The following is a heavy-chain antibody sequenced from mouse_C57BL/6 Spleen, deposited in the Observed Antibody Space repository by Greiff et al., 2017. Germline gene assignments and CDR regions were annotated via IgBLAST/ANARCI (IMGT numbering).Heavy chain of an antibody. D-gene: IGHD2-5*01. CDR2: ITPNNGGT. Sequence: VQLQQSGPELVKPGASVTISCKASGYTFTDYYMNWVKQSHGKSLEWIGDITPNNGGTSYNQKFKGKATLTVDKSSSTAYMELRSLTSEDSAVYYCARAYYSNYDGFAYWGQGTLGTVSA. CDR1: GYTFTDYY. CDR3: ARAYYSNYDGFAY. V-gene: IGHV1-26*01. J-gene: IGHJ3*01.